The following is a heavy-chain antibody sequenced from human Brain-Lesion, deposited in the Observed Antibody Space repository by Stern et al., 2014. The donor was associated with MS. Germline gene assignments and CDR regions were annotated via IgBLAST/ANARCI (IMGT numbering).Heavy chain of an antibody. V-gene: IGHV5-51*03. CDR1: GYIFSTYW. J-gene: IGHJ4*02. CDR3: ERARGWLLVSGVDY. CDR2: IYPGDSDT. D-gene: IGHD3-9*01. Sequence: VQLVQSGAEMKKPGESLKISCKGSGYIFSTYWIAWVRQMPGKGLEWMGIIYPGDSDTRYSPSFQGPVTISVDESINTAYLQWSSLKASDTAIYYCERARGWLLVSGVDYWGQGTLVTVSS.